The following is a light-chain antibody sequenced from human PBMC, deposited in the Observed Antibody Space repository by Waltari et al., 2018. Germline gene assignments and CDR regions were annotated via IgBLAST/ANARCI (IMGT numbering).Light chain of an antibody. CDR3: QDYDNLPPLT. CDR2: DAP. Sequence: DIQMTQSPSSLSASVGDRVTITCQAIQDISNYLNWFQQKPGKAPNLLIYDAPNLETVVPSRFSGSGSGTDFTFTISSLQPEEIATYYCQDYDNLPPLTFGGGTKVEIK. CDR1: QDISNY. V-gene: IGKV1-33*01. J-gene: IGKJ4*01.